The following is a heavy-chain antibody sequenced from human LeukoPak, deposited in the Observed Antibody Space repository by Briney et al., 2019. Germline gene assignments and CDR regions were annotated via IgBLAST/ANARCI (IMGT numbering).Heavy chain of an antibody. Sequence: SETLSLTCTVSGGSISSYYWSWIRQPPGKGLEWIGYIYYSGSTNYNPSLKSRVTISVDTSKNQFSLKLSSVTAADTAVYYCARGGGGSLFVVFNIGGQGKMVTVSS. CDR1: GGSISSYY. V-gene: IGHV4-59*12. D-gene: IGHD3-16*01. J-gene: IGHJ3*02. CDR2: IYYSGST. CDR3: ARGGGGSLFVVFNI.